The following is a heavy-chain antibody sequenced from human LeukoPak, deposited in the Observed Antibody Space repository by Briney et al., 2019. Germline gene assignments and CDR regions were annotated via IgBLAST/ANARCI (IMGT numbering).Heavy chain of an antibody. CDR3: ARGYCSGGSCYPYYFDY. D-gene: IGHD2-15*01. CDR2: IIPIFGTA. V-gene: IGHV1-69*06. Sequence: ASVKVSCKASGCTFSSYGISWVGQAPGQGREWMGGIIPIFGTANYAQKFQGRVTITADKSTSTAYMELSSLRSEDTAVYYCARGYCSGGSCYPYYFDYWGQGTLVTVSS. CDR1: GCTFSSYG. J-gene: IGHJ4*02.